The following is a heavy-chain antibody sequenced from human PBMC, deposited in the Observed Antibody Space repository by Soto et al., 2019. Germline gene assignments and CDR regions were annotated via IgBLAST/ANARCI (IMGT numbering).Heavy chain of an antibody. D-gene: IGHD3-10*01. CDR2: INHSGST. CDR3: ARGVMVRGVTPYYYYYYGMDV. Sequence: SETLSLTCAVYGGSFSGYYWSWIRQPPGKGLEWIGEINHSGSTNYNPSLKSRVTISVDTSKNQFSLKLSSVTAADTAVYYCARGVMVRGVTPYYYYYYGMDVWGQGTTVTVSS. CDR1: GGSFSGYY. J-gene: IGHJ6*02. V-gene: IGHV4-34*01.